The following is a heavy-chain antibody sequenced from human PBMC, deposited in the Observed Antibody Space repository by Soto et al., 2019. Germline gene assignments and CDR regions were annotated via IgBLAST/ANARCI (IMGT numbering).Heavy chain of an antibody. D-gene: IGHD6-13*01. CDR1: GFTFKLYT. V-gene: IGHV3-21*01. J-gene: IGHJ4*02. CDR3: ARDAASSLDH. Sequence: VGSLRLSCAASGFTFKLYTMHWVRQAPGKGLEWVSFCTPSSSSISYADSVEGRFTISRDNARNSLYLQIHNLRAEDTAVYCCARDAASSLDHWGQGTLVTVSS. CDR2: CTPSSSSI.